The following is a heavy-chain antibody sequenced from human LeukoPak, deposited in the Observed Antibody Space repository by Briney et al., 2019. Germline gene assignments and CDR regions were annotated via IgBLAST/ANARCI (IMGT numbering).Heavy chain of an antibody. Sequence: GGSLRLSCAGSGFAFSDYYMTWIRQAPGRGLEFISYISGSGNSIVYADSVKGRFTISRDNSKNTLYLQMNSLRAEDTAVYYCAKDLGGSDLFDYWGQGTLVTVSS. J-gene: IGHJ4*02. CDR1: GFAFSDYY. CDR3: AKDLGGSDLFDY. D-gene: IGHD1-26*01. V-gene: IGHV3-11*01. CDR2: ISGSGNSI.